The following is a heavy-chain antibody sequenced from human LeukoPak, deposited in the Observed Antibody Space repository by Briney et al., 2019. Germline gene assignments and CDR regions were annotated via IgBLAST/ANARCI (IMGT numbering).Heavy chain of an antibody. CDR1: AGSISSYY. D-gene: IGHD2-21*02. CDR3: AREAYWGGDCYSGIEY. CDR2: VYDRGSA. J-gene: IGHJ4*02. Sequence: SETLSLTCTVSAGSISSYYWSWIRQPPGKRPEWIGYVYDRGSANYNPSLKSRVTISVDTSKNRFSLKLSSLTAADTALYYCAREAYWGGDCYSGIEYWGQGTLVTVSS. V-gene: IGHV4-59*01.